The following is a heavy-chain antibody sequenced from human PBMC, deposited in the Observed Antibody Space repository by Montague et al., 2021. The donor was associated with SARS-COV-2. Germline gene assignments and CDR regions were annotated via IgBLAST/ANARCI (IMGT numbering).Heavy chain of an antibody. Sequence: SETLSLTCTVSGYSISSGYYWGWIRKFPGKGLEWIGSIYHSGTTYYNPSLKSRVTISVDTSKNQFSLKMYSVTAADTAQFYCARDRTFRDGYLDAFEIWGQGTMVTVDS. CDR1: GYSISSGYY. D-gene: IGHD5-24*01. V-gene: IGHV4-38-2*02. CDR3: ARDRTFRDGYLDAFEI. CDR2: IYHSGTT. J-gene: IGHJ3*02.